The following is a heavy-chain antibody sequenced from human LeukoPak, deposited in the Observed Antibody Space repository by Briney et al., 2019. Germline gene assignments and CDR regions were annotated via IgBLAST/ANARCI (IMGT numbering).Heavy chain of an antibody. CDR1: GFTFSSYD. CDR3: ARGPLVVPAASFDY. Sequence: TGGSLRLSCAASGFTFSSYDMHWVRQAPGKGLVWVSRINSDGSSTSYADSVKGRFTISRDNAKNTLYLQMNSLRAEDTAVYYCARGPLVVPAASFDYWGQGTLVTVSS. J-gene: IGHJ4*02. V-gene: IGHV3-74*01. D-gene: IGHD2-2*01. CDR2: INSDGSST.